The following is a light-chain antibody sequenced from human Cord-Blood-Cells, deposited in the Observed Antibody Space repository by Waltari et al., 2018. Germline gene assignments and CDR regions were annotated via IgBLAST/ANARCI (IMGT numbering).Light chain of an antibody. CDR1: QSLLHSNGYYY. J-gene: IGKJ1*01. CDR3: MQALQTPPT. Sequence: DIVMTQSPLSLPVTLGVPASTSCRSSQSLLHSNGYYYLDWYLQKPGQSPQLLIYLGSYRASGVPDRFSGSGSGTDFTLKISRVEAEDVGVYYCMQALQTPPTFGQGTKVEIK. V-gene: IGKV2-28*01. CDR2: LGS.